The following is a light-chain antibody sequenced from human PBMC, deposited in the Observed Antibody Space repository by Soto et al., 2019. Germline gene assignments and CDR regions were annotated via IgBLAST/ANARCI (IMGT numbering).Light chain of an antibody. J-gene: IGKJ5*01. CDR3: QQRSNWPPKT. V-gene: IGKV3-11*01. Sequence: EIVLKQSPATLSLSPGERATLSCRASQSVSSYLAWYQQKPGQAPRLLIYDASNRATGIPARFSGSGSGTDFTLTISSLEPEDFAVYYCQQRSNWPPKTFGQGTRLEIK. CDR2: DAS. CDR1: QSVSSY.